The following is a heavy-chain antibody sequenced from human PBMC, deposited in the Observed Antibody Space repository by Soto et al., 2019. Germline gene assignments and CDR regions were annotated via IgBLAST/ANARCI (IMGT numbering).Heavy chain of an antibody. D-gene: IGHD3-3*01. CDR1: GFSLSTYS. Sequence: GGSLSLSCVASGFSLSTYSINWVRQAPGQGLEWVSSFSTTSPYIYYVDSVKDRFTISRDNAKNSLYLQMNSLRAEDTAVYYCARDPNYDFWSGYYYGMDVWGQGTTVTVSS. CDR2: FSTTSPYI. V-gene: IGHV3-21*01. J-gene: IGHJ6*02. CDR3: ARDPNYDFWSGYYYGMDV.